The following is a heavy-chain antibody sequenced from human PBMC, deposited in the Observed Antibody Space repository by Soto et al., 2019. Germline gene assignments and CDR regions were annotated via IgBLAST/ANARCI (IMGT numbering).Heavy chain of an antibody. CDR3: ARDGRKQLWLEGLNAMDV. J-gene: IGHJ6*02. CDR1: GYTFSAYG. V-gene: IGHV1-18*01. CDR2: ISGYNGQT. Sequence: QLQLVQSGPEVTKPGASVKVSCQGTGYTFSAYGVSWVRQAPGQGLGWMGWISGYNGQTNYAQKFGGRVTFTTDTSTSTAYMGVRSLRSDDTAVYYCARDGRKQLWLEGLNAMDVWGQGTRVTVSS. D-gene: IGHD5-18*01.